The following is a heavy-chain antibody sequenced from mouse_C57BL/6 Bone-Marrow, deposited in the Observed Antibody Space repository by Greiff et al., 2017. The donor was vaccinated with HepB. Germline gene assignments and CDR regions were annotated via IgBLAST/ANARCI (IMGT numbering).Heavy chain of an antibody. V-gene: IGHV7-1*01. J-gene: IGHJ4*01. Sequence: EVNVVESGGGLVQSGRSLRLSCATSGFTFSDFYMEWVRQAPGKGLEWIAASRNKANDYTTEYSASVKGRFIVSRDTSQSILYLQMNALRAEDTAIYYCARDAFYDPYYYAMDYWGQGTSVTVSS. CDR2: SRNKANDYTT. D-gene: IGHD2-3*01. CDR3: ARDAFYDPYYYAMDY. CDR1: GFTFSDFY.